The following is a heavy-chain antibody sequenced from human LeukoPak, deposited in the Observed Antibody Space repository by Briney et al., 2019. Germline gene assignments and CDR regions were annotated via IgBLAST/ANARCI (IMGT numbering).Heavy chain of an antibody. V-gene: IGHV3-23*01. Sequence: PGGSLRLSCAASGFTFSSCGMSWVRQAPGKGLEWVSTISASGYSTYYAGSVQGRFTISRDNSKDTVYLQMNSLRADDTAVYYCAKGAEEGVVITSVYYYYMDVWGKGTTVTISS. CDR2: ISASGYST. D-gene: IGHD3-22*01. CDR3: AKGAEEGVVITSVYYYYMDV. J-gene: IGHJ6*03. CDR1: GFTFSSCG.